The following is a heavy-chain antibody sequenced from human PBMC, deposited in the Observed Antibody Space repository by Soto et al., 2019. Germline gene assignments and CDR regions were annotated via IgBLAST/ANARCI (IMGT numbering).Heavy chain of an antibody. D-gene: IGHD2-21*02. V-gene: IGHV3-11*01. J-gene: IGHJ4*02. CDR3: ARDHPMVTALVNPYYIDY. Sequence: PGGSLRLSCAASGFAFSDHCMNWIRQAPGKGLEGITYISSSGSTKYYADPVQGRCTISWENAKNSLYLQKSSLRDEDTAVYYCARDHPMVTALVNPYYIDYWGRGTLVTVSS. CDR2: ISSSGSTK. CDR1: GFAFSDHC.